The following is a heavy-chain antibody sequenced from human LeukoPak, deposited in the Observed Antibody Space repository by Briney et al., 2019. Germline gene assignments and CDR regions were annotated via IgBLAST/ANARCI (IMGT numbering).Heavy chain of an antibody. CDR3: ARGGGMDV. CDR2: ITISGSTI. CDR1: GFTFTSYE. J-gene: IGHJ6*02. Sequence: GGSLRLSCAASGFTFTSYEMNWVRQAPGKGLEWVSYITISGSTIYYADSVKGRFTISRDNAKNSLYLQMNSLRAEDTAVYYCARGGGMDVWGQGTTVTVSS. V-gene: IGHV3-48*03.